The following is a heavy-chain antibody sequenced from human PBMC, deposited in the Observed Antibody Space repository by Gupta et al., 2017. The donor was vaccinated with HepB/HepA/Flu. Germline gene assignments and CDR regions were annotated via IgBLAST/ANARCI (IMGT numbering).Heavy chain of an antibody. D-gene: IGHD3-3*01. V-gene: IGHV4-39*01. CDR2: IAYSGNT. Sequence: QLQLQESGPGLVKPSETLSLTCTISGGLITNNGYYWGWIRQSPGKGLEWIGSIAYSGNTYNNPSLKSRVTISVDTSKNQFSLRLSSVTAADTAVYVCALRSDYSSPFDYWGQGTLVTVSS. CDR3: ALRSDYSSPFDY. CDR1: GGLITNNGYY. J-gene: IGHJ4*02.